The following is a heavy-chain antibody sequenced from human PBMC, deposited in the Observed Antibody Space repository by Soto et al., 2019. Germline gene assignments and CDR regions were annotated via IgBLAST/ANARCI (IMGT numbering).Heavy chain of an antibody. Sequence: SETLSLTCTVSGGSISSSSYYWGWIRQPPGKGLEWIGSIYYSGSTYYNPSLKSRVTVSVDTSKNQFSLKLSSVTAADTAVYYCARHVEGSEGLGDFDYWGQGTLVTVSS. CDR2: IYYSGST. CDR3: ARHVEGSEGLGDFDY. V-gene: IGHV4-39*01. CDR1: GGSISSSSYY. D-gene: IGHD2-15*01. J-gene: IGHJ4*02.